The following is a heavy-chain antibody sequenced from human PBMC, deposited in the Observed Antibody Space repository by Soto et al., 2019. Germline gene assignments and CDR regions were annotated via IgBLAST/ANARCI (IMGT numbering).Heavy chain of an antibody. CDR1: GGSICSGGYY. V-gene: IGHV4-31*03. CDR3: ARVLVVRGVRHFDY. J-gene: IGHJ4*02. Sequence: SETLSLTCTVSGGSICSGGYYWSWIRQHPGKGLEWIGYIYYSGSTYYNPSLKSRITISVDTSKNQFSLKLSSVTAADTAVYYCARVLVVRGVRHFDYWGQGTLVTVSS. D-gene: IGHD3-10*01. CDR2: IYYSGST.